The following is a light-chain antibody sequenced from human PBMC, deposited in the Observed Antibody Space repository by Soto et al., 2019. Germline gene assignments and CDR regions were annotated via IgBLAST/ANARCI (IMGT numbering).Light chain of an antibody. CDR1: QSNSRW. J-gene: IGKJ1*01. V-gene: IGKV1-5*01. CDR2: DAS. CDR3: QHYNSYSEA. Sequence: DIEMTQSSSTLSASVGDRVTITCRASQSNSRWLAWYQQKPGKAPKLLIYDASSLDSGVPSRFRGSGSGTDFTLTISRLQPDDFATYYCQHYNSYSEAFGQGTKVDIK.